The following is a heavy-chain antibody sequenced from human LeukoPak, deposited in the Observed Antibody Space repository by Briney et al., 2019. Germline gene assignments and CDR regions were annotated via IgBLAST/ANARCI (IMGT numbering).Heavy chain of an antibody. CDR2: ISYDGSNK. CDR3: ATYSSSNAREFQY. J-gene: IGHJ1*01. CDR1: GFTFSSYA. D-gene: IGHD2-2*01. Sequence: PGRSMILSCAASGFTFSSYAMHWVRQAPGKGPEWVAVISYDGSNKYYADSVKGRFTISGDNSKNTLYLQMNSLRAEDTAVYYCATYSSSNAREFQYWGQGTLVTVSS. V-gene: IGHV3-30-3*01.